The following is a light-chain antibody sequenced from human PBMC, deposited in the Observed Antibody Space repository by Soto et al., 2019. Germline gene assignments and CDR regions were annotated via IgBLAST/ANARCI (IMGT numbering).Light chain of an antibody. CDR2: DVA. CDR1: SSYVGYTF. V-gene: IGLV2-14*03. J-gene: IGLJ1*01. CDR3: SAYTSSTTLLA. Sequence: QSALTQPASVSGSPGQSITVSCTATSSYVGYTFVSWYQHHPGKAPKLLIYDVANRPSGVSTRFSGSRSGDTASLTISGLQAEDEADYFCSAYTSSTTLLAFGTGTKVTVL.